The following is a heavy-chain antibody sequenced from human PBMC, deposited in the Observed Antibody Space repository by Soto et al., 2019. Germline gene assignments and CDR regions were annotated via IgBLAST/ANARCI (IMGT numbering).Heavy chain of an antibody. CDR1: GFTFSSYG. CDR2: ISYDGSNK. V-gene: IGHV3-30*18. D-gene: IGHD3-3*01. CDR3: AKFINPLWAGDFWSGYYTFDY. Sequence: GGSLRLSCAASGFTFSSYGMHWVRQAPGKGLEWVAVISYDGSNKYYADSVKGRFTISRDNSKNTRYLQMNSLRAEDTAVYYCAKFINPLWAGDFWSGYYTFDYWGQGTLVTVSS. J-gene: IGHJ4*02.